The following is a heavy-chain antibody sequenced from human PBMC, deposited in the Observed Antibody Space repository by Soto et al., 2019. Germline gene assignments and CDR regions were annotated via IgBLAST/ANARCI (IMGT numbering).Heavy chain of an antibody. J-gene: IGHJ6*02. CDR2: INPRGGST. V-gene: IGHV1-46*01. Sequence: ASVKVSCKASGYTLTTNYMHWVRQAPGQGPEWMGIINPRGGSTTYAQNFQARVTMTRDTSRSTVYMALSSLRSEDKAVYYCARGGGFSPYYYNLDVWGQGTTVTVSS. D-gene: IGHD2-15*01. CDR3: ARGGGFSPYYYNLDV. CDR1: GYTLTTNY.